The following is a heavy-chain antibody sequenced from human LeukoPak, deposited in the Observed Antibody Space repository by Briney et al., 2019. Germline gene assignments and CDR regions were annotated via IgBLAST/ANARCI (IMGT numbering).Heavy chain of an antibody. V-gene: IGHV3-66*01. D-gene: IGHD3-9*01. CDR2: IYSGGST. J-gene: IGHJ4*02. CDR1: GFTVSSNY. CDR3: ARDFDMGITPGDDFDF. Sequence: PGGSLRLSCAASGFTVSSNYMSWVRQAPGKGLEWVSVIYSGGSTYYADSVKGRFTISRDNSKNTLYLQMNSLRAEDTAVYYCARDFDMGITPGDDFDFWGQGTLVTVSS.